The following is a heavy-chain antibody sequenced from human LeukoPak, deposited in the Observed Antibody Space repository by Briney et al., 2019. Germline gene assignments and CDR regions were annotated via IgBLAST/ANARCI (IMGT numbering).Heavy chain of an antibody. D-gene: IGHD3-22*01. J-gene: IGHJ4*02. CDR1: GGSISSYY. CDR2: IYYSGST. CDR3: ARSANYYENPFDY. V-gene: IGHV4-59*08. Sequence: PSETLSLTCTVSGGSISSYYWSWIRQPPGKGLEWIGYIYYSGSTNYNPSLKSRVTISVDTSKNQFSLKLSSVTAADTAVYYCARSANYYENPFDYWGQGTLVTVTS.